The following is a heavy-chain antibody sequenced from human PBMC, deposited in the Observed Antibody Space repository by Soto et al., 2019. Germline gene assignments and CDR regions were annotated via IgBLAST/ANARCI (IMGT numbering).Heavy chain of an antibody. CDR3: AREDGIVGTTSAFDY. J-gene: IGHJ4*02. V-gene: IGHV3-21*02. CDR1: GFTFSVYS. CDR2: INGRSNYM. Sequence: EVQLVESGGGLVKPGGSLRLSCAASGFTFSVYSMNWVRQAPGTGLEWVSSINGRSNYMYYADSVKGRFTISRDNAKTALFLQMNGLRAEDTAVYYCAREDGIVGTTSAFDYWGQGTLVTVSS. D-gene: IGHD1-26*01.